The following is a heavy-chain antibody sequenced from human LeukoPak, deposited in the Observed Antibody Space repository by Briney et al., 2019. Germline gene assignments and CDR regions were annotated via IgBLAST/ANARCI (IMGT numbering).Heavy chain of an antibody. V-gene: IGHV4-34*01. Sequence: KSSETLSLTCAVYGGSFSGYYWSWIRQPPGKGLEWIGEINHSGSTNYNPSLKSRVTISVDTSKNQFSLKLSSVTAADTAVYYCARPPYYYGSGSYSAFDYWGQGTLVTVSS. CDR2: INHSGST. J-gene: IGHJ4*02. CDR3: ARPPYYYGSGSYSAFDY. CDR1: GGSFSGYY. D-gene: IGHD3-10*01.